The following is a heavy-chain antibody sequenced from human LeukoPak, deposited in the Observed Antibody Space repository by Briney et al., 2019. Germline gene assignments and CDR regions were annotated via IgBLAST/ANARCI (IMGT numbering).Heavy chain of an antibody. J-gene: IGHJ4*02. Sequence: PGGSLRLSCAASGLXFSSYEINWVRQAPGKGLEWVSYISSSGSSIYYADSVKGRFTISRDNAKNSLYLQMNSLRAEDTAVYYCARESRAGYDYVWESYRYTGLDYWGQGTLVTVSS. CDR2: ISSSGSSI. V-gene: IGHV3-48*03. CDR1: GLXFSSYE. CDR3: ARESRAGYDYVWESYRYTGLDY. D-gene: IGHD3-16*02.